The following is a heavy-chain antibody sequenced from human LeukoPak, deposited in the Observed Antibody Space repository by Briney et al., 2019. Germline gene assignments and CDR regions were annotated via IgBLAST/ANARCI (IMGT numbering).Heavy chain of an antibody. J-gene: IGHJ3*02. V-gene: IGHV4-59*01. Sequence: SETLSLTCTVSGGSISSYYWSWIRQPPGKGLEWIGYIYYSGSTNYNPSLKSRVTISVDTSKNQFSLKLSSVTAADTAVYYCARFFQIDGYPDAFDIWGQGTMVTVSS. CDR3: ARFFQIDGYPDAFDI. D-gene: IGHD5-24*01. CDR1: GGSISSYY. CDR2: IYYSGST.